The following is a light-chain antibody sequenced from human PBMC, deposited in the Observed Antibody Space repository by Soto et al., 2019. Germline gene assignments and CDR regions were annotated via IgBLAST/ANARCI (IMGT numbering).Light chain of an antibody. J-gene: IGKJ3*01. CDR2: HAS. CDR1: QSISNW. V-gene: IGKV1-5*01. CDR3: QQSFSVPFT. Sequence: DIQITQSPSTLPASVGDRVPITCRASQSISNWLAWYQQKPGTAPKVLIYHASNLQSGVPSRFSGSGSATDFSLTISSLQPEDFATYFCQQSFSVPFTFGPGTKVDIK.